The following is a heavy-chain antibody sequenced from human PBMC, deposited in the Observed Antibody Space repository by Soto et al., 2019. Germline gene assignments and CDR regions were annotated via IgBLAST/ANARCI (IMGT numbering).Heavy chain of an antibody. V-gene: IGHV3-11*01. D-gene: IGHD3-10*01. Sequence: QVQLVESGGGLVKPGGSLRLSCAASGFTFSDSYMSWIRQAPGKGLEWVSYISRSGSVIYYADSVKGRITISRDDAKNSLYLQMNSLRDEDTAVYYCGSDSHDVDLGYWGQGTLVTVSS. CDR2: ISRSGSVI. CDR3: GSDSHDVDLGY. CDR1: GFTFSDSY. J-gene: IGHJ4*02.